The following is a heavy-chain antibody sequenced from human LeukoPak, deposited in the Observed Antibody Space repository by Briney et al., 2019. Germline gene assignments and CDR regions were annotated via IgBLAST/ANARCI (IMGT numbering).Heavy chain of an antibody. CDR1: GDSISNYY. Sequence: PSETLSVTCTDSGDSISNYYWSWTRQPPGKGLEWIGYIYYSGSTNYNPSLKSRVTISVDTSKNQFSLKLSSVTAGDTAVYYCAKYTRQQLAGFDPWGQGTLVTVSS. CDR2: IYYSGST. D-gene: IGHD6-13*01. V-gene: IGHV4-59*01. CDR3: AKYTRQQLAGFDP. J-gene: IGHJ5*02.